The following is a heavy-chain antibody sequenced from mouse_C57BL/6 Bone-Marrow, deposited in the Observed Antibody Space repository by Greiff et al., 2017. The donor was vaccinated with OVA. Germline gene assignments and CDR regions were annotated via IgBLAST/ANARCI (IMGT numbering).Heavy chain of an antibody. Sequence: VKLKQPGAELVKPGASVKMSCKASGYTFTSYWITWVKQRPGQGLEWIGDIYPGSGSTNYNEKFKSKATLTVDTSSSTAYMQLSSLTSEDSAVYYCASPVVATEYWGQGTTLTVSS. J-gene: IGHJ2*01. CDR1: GYTFTSYW. CDR3: ASPVVATEY. CDR2: IYPGSGST. D-gene: IGHD1-1*01. V-gene: IGHV1-55*01.